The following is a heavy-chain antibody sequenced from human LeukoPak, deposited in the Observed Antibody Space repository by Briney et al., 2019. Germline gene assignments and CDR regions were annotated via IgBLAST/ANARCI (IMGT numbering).Heavy chain of an antibody. CDR1: GDSISNSY. J-gene: IGHJ4*02. Sequence: ETLSLTCNVSGDSISNSYWSWVRQAPGKGLEWVSAISGSGGSTYYADSVKGRFTISRDNSKNTLYLQMNSLRAEDTAVYYCAKADYCSGGSCYSYFDYWGQGTLVTVSS. D-gene: IGHD2-15*01. CDR3: AKADYCSGGSCYSYFDY. CDR2: ISGSGGST. V-gene: IGHV3-23*01.